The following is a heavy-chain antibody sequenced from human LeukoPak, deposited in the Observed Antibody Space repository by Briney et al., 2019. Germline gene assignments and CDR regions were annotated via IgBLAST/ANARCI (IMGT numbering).Heavy chain of an antibody. CDR2: ISYDGSNK. Sequence: PGRSLRLSCAASGFIFSSYGMHWVRQAPGKGLEWVAVISYDGSNKYYADSVKGRFTISRDNSKNTLYLQMNSLRAEDTAVYYCAKDPGLGNYFDYWGQGTLVTVSS. CDR1: GFIFSSYG. CDR3: AKDPGLGNYFDY. J-gene: IGHJ4*02. V-gene: IGHV3-30*18.